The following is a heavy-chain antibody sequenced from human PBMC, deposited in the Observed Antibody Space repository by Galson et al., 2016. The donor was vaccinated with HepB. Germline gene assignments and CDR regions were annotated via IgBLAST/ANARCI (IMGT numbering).Heavy chain of an antibody. V-gene: IGHV4-31*03. CDR1: GGSISSGDYY. CDR2: IYYYGST. Sequence: TLSLTCTVSGGSISSGDYYWSWIRQHPGKGLEWIGYIYYYGSTYYSPSLRSRVTLSVDTSKTQFSLKLISVTAADTAVYYCAREESAGRDYYHAVDVWGQGTTVTVSS. CDR3: AREESAGRDYYHAVDV. D-gene: IGHD4/OR15-4a*01. J-gene: IGHJ6*02.